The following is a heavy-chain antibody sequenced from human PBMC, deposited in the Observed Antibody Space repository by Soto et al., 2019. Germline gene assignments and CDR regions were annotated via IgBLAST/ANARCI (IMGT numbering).Heavy chain of an antibody. J-gene: IGHJ6*02. D-gene: IGHD3-3*01. CDR3: ERDPRPQPGWLGFWEYGMDV. Sequence: ASVKVSCKASGYTFTGNYIHWVRQAPGQGLEWMGWVNPDNGGTTSAEKFQGRVTMTRDTSVTKAYMELYRLTSDDTAVYYCERDPRPQPGWLGFWEYGMDVWGQGTPVTVSS. V-gene: IGHV1-2*02. CDR1: GYTFTGNY. CDR2: VNPDNGGT.